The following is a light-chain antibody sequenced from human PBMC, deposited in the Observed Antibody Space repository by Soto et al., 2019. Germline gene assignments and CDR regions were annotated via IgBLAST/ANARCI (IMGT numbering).Light chain of an antibody. J-gene: IGLJ3*02. CDR3: QSFDTNRRGSV. Sequence: QLVLTQPPSVSGAPGQRVTISCSGTSSNIGAGYDVHWYHQVPGTAPKLLIDGNNNRPSGVPDRFSGSRSGTSASLAITGLQAEDEADYYCQSFDTNRRGSVFGGGTKLTVL. V-gene: IGLV1-40*01. CDR2: GNN. CDR1: SSNIGAGYD.